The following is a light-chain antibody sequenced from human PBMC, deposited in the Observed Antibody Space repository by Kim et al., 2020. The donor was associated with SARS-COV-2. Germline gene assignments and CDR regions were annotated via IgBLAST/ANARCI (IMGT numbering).Light chain of an antibody. CDR3: QQYNNWLMYT. J-gene: IGKJ2*01. CDR2: GAS. CDR1: QTVSTN. V-gene: IGKV3-15*01. Sequence: VSTGDRATLTCRASQTVSTNLAWYQQKPGQAPRLLMYGASTRATGIPARFSGSGSGTEFTLTISSLQSEDFAVYYCQQYNNWLMYTFGQGTKLEI.